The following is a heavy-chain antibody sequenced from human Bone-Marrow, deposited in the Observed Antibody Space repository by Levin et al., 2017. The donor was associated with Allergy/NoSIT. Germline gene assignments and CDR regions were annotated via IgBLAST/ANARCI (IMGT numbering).Heavy chain of an antibody. CDR1: GGTFSSYT. Sequence: SVKVSCKASGGTFSSYTISWVRQAPGQGLEWMGRIIPILGIANYAQKFQGRVTITADKSTSTAYMELSSLRSEDTAVYYCARDLRGYDSSGYYQGWYFDLWGRGTLVTVSS. CDR3: ARDLRGYDSSGYYQGWYFDL. J-gene: IGHJ2*01. V-gene: IGHV1-69*04. D-gene: IGHD3-22*01. CDR2: IIPILGIA.